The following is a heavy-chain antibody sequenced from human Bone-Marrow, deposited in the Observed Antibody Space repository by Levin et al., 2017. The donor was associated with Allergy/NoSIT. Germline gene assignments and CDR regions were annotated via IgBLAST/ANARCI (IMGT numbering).Heavy chain of an antibody. J-gene: IGHJ4*02. Sequence: GGSLRLSCAASGFSFSSYSFNWVRQAPGKGLEWVSYISTISTKYYADSVKGRFTISRDNAKNSVFLQMNSLRAEDTAVYHCAMEEVFDGSGSDSPPLNYWGQGTLVTVSS. D-gene: IGHD3-10*01. V-gene: IGHV3-48*01. CDR3: AMEEVFDGSGSDSPPLNY. CDR1: GFSFSSYS. CDR2: ISTISTK.